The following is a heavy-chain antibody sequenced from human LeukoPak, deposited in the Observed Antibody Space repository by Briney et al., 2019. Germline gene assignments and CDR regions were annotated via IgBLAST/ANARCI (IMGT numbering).Heavy chain of an antibody. J-gene: IGHJ4*02. D-gene: IGHD3-22*01. Sequence: PSETLSLTCTVSGGSISSSSYYWGWIRQPPGKGLEWIGSIYYSGSTYYNPSLKSRVTISVDTSKNQFSLKLSSVTAADTAVYYCARDPYDSSGYYAHYFDYWGQGTLVTVSS. CDR3: ARDPYDSSGYYAHYFDY. CDR1: GGSISSSSYY. V-gene: IGHV4-39*07. CDR2: IYYSGST.